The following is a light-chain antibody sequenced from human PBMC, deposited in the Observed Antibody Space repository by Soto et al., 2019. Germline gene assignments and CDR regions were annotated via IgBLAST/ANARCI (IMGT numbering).Light chain of an antibody. CDR1: QSVSST. Sequence: EIVMTQSPATLSVSPGERATLSCRASQSVSSTLAWYQQKPGQAPRLLIYDASTRATGIPARFSGSGSGSEFTLTVNSLQSEDFAVYYCQQYNNWPLTFGGGTKVDIK. V-gene: IGKV3-15*01. CDR2: DAS. CDR3: QQYNNWPLT. J-gene: IGKJ4*01.